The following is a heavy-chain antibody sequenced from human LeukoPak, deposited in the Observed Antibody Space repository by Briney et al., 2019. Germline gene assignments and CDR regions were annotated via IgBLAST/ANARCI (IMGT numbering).Heavy chain of an antibody. V-gene: IGHV3-23*01. CDR3: AKDPTGLNFDY. CDR1: GFTFSTYA. CDR2: ITDSGGST. D-gene: IGHD1-1*01. J-gene: IGHJ4*02. Sequence: GGSLRLSCAASGFTFSTYAMSWVRQAPGKGLEWVSAITDSGGSTYYADSVKGRFTISRDNSKNTLYLQMNSLRAEDTAVYYCAKDPTGLNFDYWGQGTLVTVSS.